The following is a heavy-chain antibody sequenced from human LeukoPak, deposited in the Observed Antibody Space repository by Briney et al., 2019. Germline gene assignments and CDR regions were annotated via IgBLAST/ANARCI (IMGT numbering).Heavy chain of an antibody. D-gene: IGHD6-19*01. J-gene: IGHJ4*02. Sequence: GRSLRLSCAASGFTFDDYAMHWVRQAPGKGLEWVSGISWNSGSIGYADSVRGRFTISRDNAKNSLYLQMNSLRAEDMALYYCAKDDSSGWSYGGYFDYWGQGTLVTVSS. CDR2: ISWNSGSI. CDR3: AKDDSSGWSYGGYFDY. CDR1: GFTFDDYA. V-gene: IGHV3-9*03.